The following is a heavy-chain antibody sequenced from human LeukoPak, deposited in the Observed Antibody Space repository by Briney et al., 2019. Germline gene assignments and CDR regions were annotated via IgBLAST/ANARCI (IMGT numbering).Heavy chain of an antibody. J-gene: IGHJ4*02. Sequence: PSETLSLTCTVSGGSISSSSYYWGWIRQPPGKGLEWIGSIYYSGSTYYNPSLKSRVTISVDTSKNQFSLKLSSVTAADTAVYYCARGGTVTRRGFDYWGQGTLVTVSS. V-gene: IGHV4-39*07. CDR1: GGSISSSSYY. D-gene: IGHD4-17*01. CDR2: IYYSGST. CDR3: ARGGTVTRRGFDY.